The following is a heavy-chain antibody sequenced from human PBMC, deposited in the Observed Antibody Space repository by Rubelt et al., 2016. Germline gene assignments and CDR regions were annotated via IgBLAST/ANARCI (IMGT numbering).Heavy chain of an antibody. CDR2: IYYSGST. D-gene: IGHD3-22*01. J-gene: IGHJ4*02. Sequence: VQLVESGGGLVQPGGSLRLSCAASGFTVSSSYMGWVRQAPGKGLEWIGYIYYSGSTNYNPSLKSRLTMSVDTAKNQISLNPTPVTTAETAIYYCARISSSGWGRYFDPWGQGTLVTVSS. V-gene: IGHV4-59*02. CDR3: ARISSSGWGRYFDP. CDR1: GFTVSSSY.